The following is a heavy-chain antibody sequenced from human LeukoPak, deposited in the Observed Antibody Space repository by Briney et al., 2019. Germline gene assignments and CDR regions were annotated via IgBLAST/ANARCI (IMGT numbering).Heavy chain of an antibody. J-gene: IGHJ3*01. CDR2: IYSSGTT. V-gene: IGHV4-59*08. CDR1: GGSISGLY. Sequence: SDTLSLTCAVSGGSISGLYWSWIRQPPGKGLEWVGFIYSSGTTYYNPSLKSRLTIAIDTSSNQFSLRVRSVTAADSAVYYCARHVMRNHPGGSSYTHAFDVWGHGTRVTVSS. D-gene: IGHD2-8*02. CDR3: ARHVMRNHPGGSSYTHAFDV.